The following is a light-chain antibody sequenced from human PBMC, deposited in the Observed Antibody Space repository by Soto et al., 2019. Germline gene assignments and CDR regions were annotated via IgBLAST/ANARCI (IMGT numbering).Light chain of an antibody. CDR1: TNDIGGYNY. V-gene: IGLV2-14*01. Sequence: QSALTQPASVSGSPGQSITISCSGTTNDIGGYNYVSWYQHHPGKVPKVIIYEVRNRPSGVSNRFSGSKSGNTASLTISGLQAEDEDDYYCCSSTISATLVFGGGTKLTVL. CDR3: CSSTISATLV. J-gene: IGLJ3*02. CDR2: EVR.